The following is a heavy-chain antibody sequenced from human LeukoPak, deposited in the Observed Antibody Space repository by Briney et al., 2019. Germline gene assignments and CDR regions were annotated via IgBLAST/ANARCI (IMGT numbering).Heavy chain of an antibody. V-gene: IGHV3-74*01. CDR1: GFTFSNYW. D-gene: IGHD1-1*01. J-gene: IGHJ4*02. Sequence: PGGSLRLSCAASGFTFSNYWMHWVRQAPGKGPVWVSRINFDGTTTAYADSVKGRFTISRDNAKNTLYLQMNSLQVEDTALYYCARDLSWNQVDYWGQGTLVTVSS. CDR3: ARDLSWNQVDY. CDR2: INFDGTTT.